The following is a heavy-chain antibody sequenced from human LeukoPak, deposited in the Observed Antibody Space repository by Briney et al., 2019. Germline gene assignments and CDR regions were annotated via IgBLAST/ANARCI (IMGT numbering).Heavy chain of an antibody. V-gene: IGHV4-39*07. Sequence: SETLSLTCTVSGGSISSSSYYWGWIRQPPGKGLEWIGSIYYSGSTYYNPSLKSRVTISVDTSKNQFSLKLSSVTAADTAVYYCARATSWSANWFDPWGQGTLVTVSS. CDR3: ARATSWSANWFDP. CDR1: GGSISSSSYY. D-gene: IGHD2-2*01. CDR2: IYYSGST. J-gene: IGHJ5*02.